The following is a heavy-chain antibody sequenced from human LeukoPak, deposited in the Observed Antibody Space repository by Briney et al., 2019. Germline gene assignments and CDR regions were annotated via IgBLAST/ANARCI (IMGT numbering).Heavy chain of an antibody. CDR2: INHSGST. CDR1: GGSFSGYY. CDR3: ARGPLVYSSSWYGSDY. J-gene: IGHJ4*02. Sequence: SETLSLTCAVYGGSFSGYYWSWIRQPPGKGLEWIGEINHSGSTNYNPSLKSRVTISVDTSKNQFSRKLSSVTAADTAVYYCARGPLVYSSSWYGSDYWGQGTLVTVSS. V-gene: IGHV4-34*01. D-gene: IGHD6-13*01.